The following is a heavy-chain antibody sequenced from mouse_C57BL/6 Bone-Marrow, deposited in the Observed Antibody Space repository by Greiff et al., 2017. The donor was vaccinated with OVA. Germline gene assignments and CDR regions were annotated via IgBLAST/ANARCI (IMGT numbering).Heavy chain of an antibody. D-gene: IGHD2-4*01. CDR3: ARVRLRPFFAY. CDR1: GYTFTSYG. V-gene: IGHV1-81*01. J-gene: IGHJ3*01. Sequence: QVQLQQSGAELARPGASVKLSCKASGYTFTSYGTSWVKQRTGQGLEWIGEIYPRSGNTYYNEKFKGKATLTADKSSSTAYMELRSLTSEDSAVYFCARVRLRPFFAYWGQGTLVTVSA. CDR2: IYPRSGNT.